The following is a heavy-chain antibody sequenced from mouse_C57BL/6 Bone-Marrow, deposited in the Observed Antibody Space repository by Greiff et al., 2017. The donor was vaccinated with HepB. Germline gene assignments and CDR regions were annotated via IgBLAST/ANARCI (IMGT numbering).Heavy chain of an antibody. D-gene: IGHD1-1*01. J-gene: IGHJ1*03. V-gene: IGHV6-6*01. Sequence: DVMLVESGGGLVQPGGSMKLSCAASGFTFSDAWMDWVRQSPEKGLEWVAEIRNKANNHATYYAESVKGRFTISRDDSKSSVYLQMNSLRAEDTGIYYCTSGTTVVATPATSWYFDVWGTGTTVTVSS. CDR1: GFTFSDAW. CDR2: IRNKANNHAT. CDR3: TSGTTVVATPATSWYFDV.